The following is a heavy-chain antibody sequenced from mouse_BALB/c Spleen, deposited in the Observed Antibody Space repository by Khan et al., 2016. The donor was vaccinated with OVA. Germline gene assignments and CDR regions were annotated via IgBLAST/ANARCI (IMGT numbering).Heavy chain of an antibody. Sequence: QVQLQQSGAELVKPGASVKLSCKTSGYTFTNYWIQWVKQRPGQGLGWIGEIFPGTGTTYYNENFKAKATLTIDTSSSTAYLQLSSLTSEDSAVYCCARGYVGNYEFAYWGQGTLVTVSA. D-gene: IGHD2-1*01. CDR2: IFPGTGTT. J-gene: IGHJ3*01. V-gene: IGHV1S132*01. CDR1: GYTFTNYW. CDR3: ARGYVGNYEFAY.